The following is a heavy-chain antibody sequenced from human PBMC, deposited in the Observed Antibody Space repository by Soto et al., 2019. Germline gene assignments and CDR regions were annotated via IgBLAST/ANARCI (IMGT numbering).Heavy chain of an antibody. CDR1: GASLSRGGFY. J-gene: IGHJ4*02. V-gene: IGHV4-31*03. CDR2: VYYDERT. Sequence: QVQLQESGPGLAKPSQTLSLTCNVSGASLSRGGFYWSWIRQHPEKGLEWIGYVYYDERTYYNPSLKRRVNIAMRPSEKQFSLRLKSLTAADTAVYFYARGTPIFDSSGLDFDFWGQGILVTVSS. D-gene: IGHD3-22*01. CDR3: ARGTPIFDSSGLDFDF.